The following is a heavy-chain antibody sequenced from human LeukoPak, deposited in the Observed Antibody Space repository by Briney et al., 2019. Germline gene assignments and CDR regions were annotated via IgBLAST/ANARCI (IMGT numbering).Heavy chain of an antibody. CDR2: IKQDGSEK. D-gene: IGHD6-19*01. CDR1: GFTFSSYW. J-gene: IGHJ4*02. Sequence: GGSLTLSCAASGFTFSSYWMGWVRQAPGKGLEWVANIKQDGSEKYYVGSVRGRFTISRDNAKNSLYLQMNSLRAEDTAVYYCARDEHQYFHASSGRFDYWGQRILVTVSS. V-gene: IGHV3-7*04. CDR3: ARDEHQYFHASSGRFDY.